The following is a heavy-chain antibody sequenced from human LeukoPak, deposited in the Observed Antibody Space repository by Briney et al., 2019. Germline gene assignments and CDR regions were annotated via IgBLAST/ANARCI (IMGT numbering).Heavy chain of an antibody. Sequence: SETLSLTCTVSGGSISIYYWSWIRQPPGKGLEWIGYIYYSGSTNYNPSLKSRVTISVDTSKNQFSLKLSSVTAADTAVYYCARCIVGATTSLWGPPRESYWYFDLWGRGTLVTVSS. CDR1: GGSISIYY. V-gene: IGHV4-59*01. D-gene: IGHD1-26*01. CDR3: ARCIVGATTSLWGPPRESYWYFDL. J-gene: IGHJ2*01. CDR2: IYYSGST.